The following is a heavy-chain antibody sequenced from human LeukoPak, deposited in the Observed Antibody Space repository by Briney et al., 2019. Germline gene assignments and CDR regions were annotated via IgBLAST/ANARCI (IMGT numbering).Heavy chain of an antibody. V-gene: IGHV4-34*01. D-gene: IGHD3-10*01. CDR2: INHSGST. CDR1: GGSFSGYY. Sequence: PSETLSLTCAVYGGSFSGYYWSWIRQPPGEGLEWIGEINHSGSTNYNPSLKSRVTISVDTSKNQFSLKLSSVTAADTAVYYCARGLVTMVRGGAQFYTHWGQGTLVTVSS. CDR3: ARGLVTMVRGGAQFYTH. J-gene: IGHJ4*02.